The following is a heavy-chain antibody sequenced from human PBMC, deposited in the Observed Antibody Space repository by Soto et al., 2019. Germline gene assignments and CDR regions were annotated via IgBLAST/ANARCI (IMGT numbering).Heavy chain of an antibody. CDR2: MNPNSGDT. D-gene: IGHD3-10*01. J-gene: IGHJ6*03. V-gene: IGHV1-8*01. Sequence: QVHLVQSGAEVKKPGASVKVSCKASGYTFTSYDINWVRQVAGQGLEWMGWMNPNSGDTAYAQEFQGSVTMSRSTSISIAYMELSSLRPADTAVYYCARGLKMLRVFGLKTYYYYYMDVWGKGTTVTLSS. CDR1: GYTFTSYD. CDR3: ARGLKMLRVFGLKTYYYYYMDV.